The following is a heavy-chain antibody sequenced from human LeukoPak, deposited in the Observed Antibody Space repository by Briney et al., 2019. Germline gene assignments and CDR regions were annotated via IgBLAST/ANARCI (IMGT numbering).Heavy chain of an antibody. CDR3: ARAGTIAFDI. D-gene: IGHD6-13*01. CDR1: GGTFSSYA. V-gene: IGHV1-2*02. J-gene: IGHJ3*02. CDR2: INPNSGGT. Sequence: ASVKVSCKASGGTFSSYAISWVRQAPGQGLEWMGWINPNSGGTNYAQKFQGRVTMTRDTSISTAYMELSRLRSDDTAVYYCARAGTIAFDIWGQGTMVTVSS.